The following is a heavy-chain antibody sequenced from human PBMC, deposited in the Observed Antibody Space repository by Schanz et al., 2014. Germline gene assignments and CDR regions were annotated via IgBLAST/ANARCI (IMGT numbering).Heavy chain of an antibody. CDR1: GFLFRNFC. CDR2: IWSDGSRT. D-gene: IGHD1-26*01. J-gene: IGHJ5*02. CDR3: AKVVASGPTTGPFDP. Sequence: QVQLVESGGGVVQRGGSLGLSCAASGFLFRNFCLPLVRPGPGKGLEWVAFIWSDGSRTYHAESVKGRFTISRDNSRNTLYLQMDSLRDEDTALYYCAKVVASGPTTGPFDPWGQGTLVTVSS. V-gene: IGHV3-30*02.